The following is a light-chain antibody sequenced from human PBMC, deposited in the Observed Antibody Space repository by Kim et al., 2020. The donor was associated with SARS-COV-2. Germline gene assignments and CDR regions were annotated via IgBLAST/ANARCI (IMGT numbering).Light chain of an antibody. CDR3: QQYGSPIT. CDR2: GAS. CDR1: QSVSSSY. J-gene: IGKJ5*01. Sequence: SPGESATLPCRTSQSVSSSYLAWYQQKPGQAPRLLIYGASTRASGIPDRFSGSGSGTDFTLTISRLEPEDFAVYYCQQYGSPITFGQGTRLEIK. V-gene: IGKV3-20*01.